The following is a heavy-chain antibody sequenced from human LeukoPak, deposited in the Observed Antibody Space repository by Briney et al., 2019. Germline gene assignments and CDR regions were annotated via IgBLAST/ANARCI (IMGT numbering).Heavy chain of an antibody. CDR2: ISAYNGNT. V-gene: IGHV1-18*01. J-gene: IGHJ6*02. D-gene: IGHD3-3*01. CDR3: ARDFWSGYSHYYGMDV. Sequence: ASVKVSCKASGYTFTSYGISWVRQDPGQGLEGMGWISAYNGNTNYAQKLQGRVTMTTDTSTSTAYMELRSLRSDDTAVYYCARDFWSGYSHYYGMDVWGQGTTVTVSS. CDR1: GYTFTSYG.